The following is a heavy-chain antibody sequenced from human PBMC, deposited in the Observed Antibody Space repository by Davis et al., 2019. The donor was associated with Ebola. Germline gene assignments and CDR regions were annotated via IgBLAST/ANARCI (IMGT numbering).Heavy chain of an antibody. CDR3: ARAVSFYDILTGSMGGAFDI. Sequence: MPGGSLRLSCSVSGASIASYYWSWIRQPPGKGLEWIGYIYYSGSTNYNPSLKSRVTISVDTSKNQFSLKLSSVTAADTAVYYFARAVSFYDILTGSMGGAFDIWGQGTMVTVSS. CDR1: GASIASYY. CDR2: IYYSGST. J-gene: IGHJ3*02. V-gene: IGHV4-59*01. D-gene: IGHD3-9*01.